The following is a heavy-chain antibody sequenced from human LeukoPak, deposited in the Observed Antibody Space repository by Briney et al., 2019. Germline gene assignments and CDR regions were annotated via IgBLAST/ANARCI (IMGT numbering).Heavy chain of an antibody. CDR2: IYYSGST. J-gene: IGHJ3*02. CDR1: GGSISSYY. Sequence: SETLSLTCTVSGGSISSYYWSWIRQPPGKGLEWIGYIYYSGSTNYNPSLKSRVTISVDTSKNQFSLKLSSVTAADTAVYYCARDPRYSSSAHVFDIWGQGIMVTVSS. D-gene: IGHD6-6*01. CDR3: ARDPRYSSSAHVFDI. V-gene: IGHV4-59*12.